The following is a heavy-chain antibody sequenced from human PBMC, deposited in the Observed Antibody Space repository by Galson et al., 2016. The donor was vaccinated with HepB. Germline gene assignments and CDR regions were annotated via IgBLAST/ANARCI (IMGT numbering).Heavy chain of an antibody. V-gene: IGHV4-34*04. Sequence: SETLSLTCAVYGGSFSGYYWSWIRQSPGTGLEWIGEINESGRRNHNPSLKSRASISVDTSKNQLSLKLSSVTAADTAVYYFARGPYYHNNSGYPFDYWGQGTLVTVTS. D-gene: IGHD3-22*01. CDR1: GGSFSGYY. J-gene: IGHJ4*02. CDR2: INESGRR. CDR3: ARGPYYHNNSGYPFDY.